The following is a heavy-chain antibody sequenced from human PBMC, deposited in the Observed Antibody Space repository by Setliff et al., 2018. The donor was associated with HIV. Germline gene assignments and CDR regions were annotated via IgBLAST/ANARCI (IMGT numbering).Heavy chain of an antibody. Sequence: GASVKVSCKPSGYSFTNHYMHWVRQAPGQGLEWMGGIIPISGTVNYAQKFWGRVTITTHESTSTAYMELSSLRSEDTAVYYCARGAFIGYGWSYFGMDVWGQGTTVTVSS. J-gene: IGHJ6*02. V-gene: IGHV1-69*05. CDR1: GYSFTNHY. CDR2: IIPISGTV. CDR3: ARGAFIGYGWSYFGMDV. D-gene: IGHD3-22*01.